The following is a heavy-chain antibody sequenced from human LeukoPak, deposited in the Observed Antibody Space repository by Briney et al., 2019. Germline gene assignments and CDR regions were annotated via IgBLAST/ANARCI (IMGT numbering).Heavy chain of an antibody. CDR3: ARGLLWFGELLADY. CDR2: INPSSGGT. CDR1: GYTFTGYY. V-gene: IGHV1-2*02. D-gene: IGHD3-10*01. Sequence: ASVKVSCKASGYTFTGYYMHWVRQAPGQGLEWMGWINPSSGGTNYAQKFQGRVTMTRDTSISTAYMELSRLRSDDTAVYYCARGLLWFGELLADYWGQGTLVTVSS. J-gene: IGHJ4*02.